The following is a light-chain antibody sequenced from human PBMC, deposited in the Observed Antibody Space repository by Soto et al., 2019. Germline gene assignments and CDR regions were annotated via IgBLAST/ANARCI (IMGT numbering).Light chain of an antibody. V-gene: IGKV3-20*01. CDR1: QTVSSNH. CDR2: GAS. J-gene: IGKJ1*01. CDR3: LQHNTYPWT. Sequence: EIVLTQSPGTLSLSPGERATLSCRASQTVSSNHLAWYQQKPGQAPRLLIYGASSRATGIPDRFSGSGSGTEFTLTISSLQPEDFATYYCLQHNTYPWTFGQGTKVDIK.